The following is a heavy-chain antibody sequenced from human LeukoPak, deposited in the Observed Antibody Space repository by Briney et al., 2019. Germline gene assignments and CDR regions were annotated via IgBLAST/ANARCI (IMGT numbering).Heavy chain of an antibody. CDR1: RYTFIGYY. Sequence: ASVKVSCKASRYTFIGYYMHWVRQAPGQGLEWMGWINPNSSGTNYAQKFQGRVSMTRDTSISTTYMELSRLRSDDTAVYYCARALAYCGGDCYSGGFGFDYWGQGTLATVSS. V-gene: IGHV1-2*02. D-gene: IGHD2-21*02. CDR3: ARALAYCGGDCYSGGFGFDY. J-gene: IGHJ4*02. CDR2: INPNSSGT.